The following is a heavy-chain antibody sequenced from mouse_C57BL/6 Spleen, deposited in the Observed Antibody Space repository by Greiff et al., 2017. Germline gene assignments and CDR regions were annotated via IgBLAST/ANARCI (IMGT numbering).Heavy chain of an antibody. D-gene: IGHD1-1*01. CDR2: IYPRDGST. Sequence: VHLVESGPELVKPGASVKLSCKASGYTFTSYDINWVKQRPGQGLEWIGWIYPRDGSTKYNEKFKGKATLTVDTSSSTAYMELHSLTSEDSAVYFCARKDYYGSSPYYAMDYWGQGTSVTVSS. CDR1: GYTFTSYD. V-gene: IGHV1-85*01. J-gene: IGHJ4*01. CDR3: ARKDYYGSSPYYAMDY.